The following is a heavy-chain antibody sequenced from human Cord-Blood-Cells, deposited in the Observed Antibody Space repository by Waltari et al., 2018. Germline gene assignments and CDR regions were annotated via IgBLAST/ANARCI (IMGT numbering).Heavy chain of an antibody. CDR1: GFTFSSYA. CDR2: ISYDGSNK. V-gene: IGHV3-30*04. J-gene: IGHJ4*02. Sequence: QVQLVESGGGVVQPGRSLRLSCAASGFTFSSYAMHWVRQAPGKGLEWVVVISYDGSNKYYADSGKGRFTSARDNSKSTLYLQMNSLRAEDTAVYYCARCWDCWGQGTLVTVSS. CDR3: ARCWDC.